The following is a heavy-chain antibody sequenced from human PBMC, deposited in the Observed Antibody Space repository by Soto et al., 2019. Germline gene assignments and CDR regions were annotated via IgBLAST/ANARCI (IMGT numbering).Heavy chain of an antibody. CDR1: GGTFSTYA. CDR3: ATKGPGDGATGLGWFDP. J-gene: IGHJ5*02. CDR2: LIPIFGTA. V-gene: IGHV1-69*01. D-gene: IGHD4-17*01. Sequence: QVQLVQSGAEVKRPGSSVKVSCKASGGTFSTYAINWVRQAPGQELEWMGGLIPIFGTANYAQKFQGRVSITADESTSTAYMELSSLRSEDTAVYYCATKGPGDGATGLGWFDPWGQGTLVTVSS.